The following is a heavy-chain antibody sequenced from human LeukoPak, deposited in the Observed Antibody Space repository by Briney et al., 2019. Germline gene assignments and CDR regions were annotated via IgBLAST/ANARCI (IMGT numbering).Heavy chain of an antibody. CDR1: GFTFSSYW. J-gene: IGHJ4*02. Sequence: PGGSLRLSCAASGFTFSSYWMHWVRQAPGKGLVWVSRINSDGSSTSYADSVKGRFTISRDDAKNTLYLQMNSLRAEDTAVYYCARDRGGSSCLDYWGQGTLVTVSS. D-gene: IGHD6-13*01. V-gene: IGHV3-74*01. CDR2: INSDGSST. CDR3: ARDRGGSSCLDY.